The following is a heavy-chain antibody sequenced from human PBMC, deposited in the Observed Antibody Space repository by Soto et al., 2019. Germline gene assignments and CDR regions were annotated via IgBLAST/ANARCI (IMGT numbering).Heavy chain of an antibody. D-gene: IGHD3-16*01. V-gene: IGHV3-23*01. CDR2: ISGGGGST. J-gene: IGHJ4*02. Sequence: EVQLLESGGGLVQPGGSLRLSCAASGFTLSNYPMSWVRQAPGKGLEWVSAISGGGGSTYYADSVKGRFTISRDNSKNTLYLQMNSLRAEDTAIYYCAKESRPAFGGYCDYWGQGTLVTVSS. CDR3: AKESRPAFGGYCDY. CDR1: GFTLSNYP.